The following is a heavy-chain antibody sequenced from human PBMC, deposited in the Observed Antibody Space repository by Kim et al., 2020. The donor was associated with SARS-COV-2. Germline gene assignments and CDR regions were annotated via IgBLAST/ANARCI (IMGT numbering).Heavy chain of an antibody. CDR1: GGSFSGYY. V-gene: IGHV4-34*01. D-gene: IGHD3-10*01. J-gene: IGHJ6*02. Sequence: SETLSLTCAVYGGSFSGYYWSWIRQPPGKGLEWIGEINHGGSTNYNPSLKSRVTISVDTSKNQFSLKLSSVTAADTAVYYCARRQTGARYVWGQGTTVTVSS. CDR2: INHGGST. CDR3: ARRQTGARYV.